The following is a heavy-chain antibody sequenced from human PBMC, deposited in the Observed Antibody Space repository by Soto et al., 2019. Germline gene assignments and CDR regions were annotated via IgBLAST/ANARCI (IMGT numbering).Heavy chain of an antibody. V-gene: IGHV4-59*01. CDR3: ARTPRVYDILTGYYKGGMDV. D-gene: IGHD3-9*01. CDR1: GGSISSYY. Sequence: QVQLQESGPGLVKPSETLSLTCTVPGGSISSYYWSWIRQPPGKGLEWIGYIYYSGSTNYNPSLKTRLTISVDTSKNHFSLKLSSVTAADTAVYYCARTPRVYDILTGYYKGGMDVWGQGTTVTVSS. CDR2: IYYSGST. J-gene: IGHJ6*02.